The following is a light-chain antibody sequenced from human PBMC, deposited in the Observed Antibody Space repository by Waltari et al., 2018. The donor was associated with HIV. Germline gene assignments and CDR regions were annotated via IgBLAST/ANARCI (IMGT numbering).Light chain of an antibody. CDR2: DVT. Sequence: QSALTQPASVSGSPGQSLVISCTGTSDDFGYYNYVSWYQQHPGKVPKLVIYDVTSRPSGVSNRFSGSKSGNTASLTISGLRADDEADYYCSSYVGSSTSWLFGGGTKLTV. J-gene: IGLJ3*02. CDR1: SDDFGYYNY. CDR3: SSYVGSSTSWL. V-gene: IGLV2-14*03.